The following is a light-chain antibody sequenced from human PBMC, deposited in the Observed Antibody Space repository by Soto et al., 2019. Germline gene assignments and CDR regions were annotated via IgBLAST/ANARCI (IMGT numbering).Light chain of an antibody. CDR1: QSVNSD. V-gene: IGKV3-15*01. CDR2: GAS. J-gene: IGKJ1*01. CDR3: QQNNNWPKT. Sequence: ETVMTQSPATLSVSPGERATLSCRASQSVNSDLAWYQKKPGQTPRLLIYGASTRATGIPARFSGGGSGTEFPLTISRLQSEDFAVYYCQQNNNWPKTFGEGNKV.